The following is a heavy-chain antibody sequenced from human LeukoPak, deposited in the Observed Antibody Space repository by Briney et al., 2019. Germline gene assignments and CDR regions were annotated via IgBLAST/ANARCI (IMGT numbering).Heavy chain of an antibody. J-gene: IGHJ4*02. Sequence: GGSLRLSCAASGFTFSSYGMNWVRQAPGKGLEWVSYISSSGSTIYYADSVKGRFTISRDNAKNSLYLQMNSLRVEDMALYYCAKGSSAWNEVFHFDYWGQGTLVTVSS. CDR3: AKGSSAWNEVFHFDY. CDR1: GFTFSSYG. CDR2: ISSSGSTI. D-gene: IGHD6-19*01. V-gene: IGHV3-48*04.